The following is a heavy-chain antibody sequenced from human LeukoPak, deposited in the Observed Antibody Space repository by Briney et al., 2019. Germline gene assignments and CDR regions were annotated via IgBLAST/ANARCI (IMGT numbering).Heavy chain of an antibody. V-gene: IGHV5-51*01. CDR2: IYPGDSDT. CDR3: ASVYCGGDCYPLYFQH. Sequence: GESLKISCKGSGYSFTSYWIGWVRQMPGKGLEWMGIIYPGDSDTRYSPSFQGQVTTSADKSISTAYLQWSSLKASDTAMYYCASVYCGGDCYPLYFQHWGQGTLVTVSS. D-gene: IGHD2-21*02. J-gene: IGHJ1*01. CDR1: GYSFTSYW.